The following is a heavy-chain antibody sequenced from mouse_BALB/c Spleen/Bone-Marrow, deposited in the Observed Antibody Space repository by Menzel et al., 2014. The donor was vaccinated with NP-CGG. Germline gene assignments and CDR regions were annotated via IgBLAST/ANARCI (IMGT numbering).Heavy chain of an antibody. J-gene: IGHJ2*01. Sequence: VQLQQSGAELMKPGASVKISCKATGYTFSSYWIEWVKQRPGHGLEWIGEILPGSGSTNYNEKFKGKATFTADTSSNTAYMQLSSLTSEDSAVYYCARFYHYGSSYYFDYWGQGATLTVSS. CDR2: ILPGSGST. V-gene: IGHV1-9*01. CDR1: GYTFSSYW. D-gene: IGHD1-1*01. CDR3: ARFYHYGSSYYFDY.